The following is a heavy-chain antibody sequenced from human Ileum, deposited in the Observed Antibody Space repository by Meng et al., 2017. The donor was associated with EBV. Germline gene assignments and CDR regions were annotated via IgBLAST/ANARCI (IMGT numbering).Heavy chain of an antibody. Sequence: VQLQESGPGLAKTSGTLSLTCTVSGDSISSDIWWSWVRQPPGKGLEWIGEVYHRGDTNYNPSLKSRVDISVDKSKNQFYLSLFSVTAADTAVYYCGRDQGRELINHWGQGTLVTVSS. V-gene: IGHV4-4*02. CDR1: GDSISSDIW. CDR2: VYHRGDT. J-gene: IGHJ4*02. D-gene: IGHD1-7*01. CDR3: GRDQGRELINH.